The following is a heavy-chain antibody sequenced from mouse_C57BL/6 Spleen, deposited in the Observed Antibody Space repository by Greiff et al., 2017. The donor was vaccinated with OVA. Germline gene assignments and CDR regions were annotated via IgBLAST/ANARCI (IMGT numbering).Heavy chain of an antibody. CDR1: GFSLTSYG. J-gene: IGHJ4*01. CDR3: AKKGGSPYAMDY. Sequence: VQLQQSGPGLVQPSQSLSITCTVSGFSLTSYGVHWVRQSPGKGLEWLEVICRGGSTDYNAAFMSRLSITKDNSKSQVFFKMNSLQADDTAIYYCAKKGGSPYAMDYWGQGTSVTVSS. CDR2: ICRGGST. V-gene: IGHV2-5*01.